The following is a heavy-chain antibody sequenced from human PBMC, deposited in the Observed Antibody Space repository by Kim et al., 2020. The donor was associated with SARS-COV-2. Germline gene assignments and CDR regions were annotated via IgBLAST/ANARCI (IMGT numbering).Heavy chain of an antibody. V-gene: IGHV3-11*05. CDR3: AREKNKDLDV. CDR2: RYT. Sequence: RYTNYADSAQGRVTISRDNAKNSLYLQITSLGVEDTAVYYCAREKNKDLDVWGQGTTVTVS. J-gene: IGHJ6*02.